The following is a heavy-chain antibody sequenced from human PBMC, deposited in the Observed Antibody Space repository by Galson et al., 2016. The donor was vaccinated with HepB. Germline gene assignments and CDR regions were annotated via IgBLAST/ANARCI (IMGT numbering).Heavy chain of an antibody. CDR2: VNPNSGNT. J-gene: IGHJ6*02. CDR3: ARGATYTYSSYVMDA. D-gene: IGHD5-18*01. CDR1: GYTFTSYD. Sequence: SVKVSCKASGYTFTSYDVNWVRQATGQGLEWMGWVNPNSGNTGYAQKFQGRVTMTRDTSKSTAYMEVSSLRSEDTAVYYCARGATYTYSSYVMDAWGQGTTVTVSS. V-gene: IGHV1-8*01.